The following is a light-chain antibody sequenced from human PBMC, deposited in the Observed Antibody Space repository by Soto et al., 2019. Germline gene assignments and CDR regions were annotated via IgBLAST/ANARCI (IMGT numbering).Light chain of an antibody. J-gene: IGLJ3*02. CDR1: RGYHNYA. CDR3: QSWGTGNRV. V-gene: IGLV4-69*02. Sequence: QLVLTQPPSASASLGASVNLTCILSRGYHNYAIAWHQQQPGRGPRYLMKVNSDGSHNKGDGIPDRFSGSSSGAERHLTISGLQSEDEAVYFCQSWGTGNRVFGGGTKLTVL. CDR2: VNSDGSH.